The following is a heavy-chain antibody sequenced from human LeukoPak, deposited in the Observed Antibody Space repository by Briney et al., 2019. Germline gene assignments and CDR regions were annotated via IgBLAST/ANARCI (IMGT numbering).Heavy chain of an antibody. CDR1: GFTFSSYW. CDR3: ARGGSGSYDN. V-gene: IGHV3-74*01. Sequence: GGSLRLSCAASGFTFSSYWMHWVRQVPGKGLVWVSRINTDGGSTSYADSVKGRFTISRDNAKNTLYLQMNSLRAEDTAVYYCARGGSGSYDNWGQGTLVTVSS. CDR2: INTDGGST. D-gene: IGHD1-26*01. J-gene: IGHJ4*02.